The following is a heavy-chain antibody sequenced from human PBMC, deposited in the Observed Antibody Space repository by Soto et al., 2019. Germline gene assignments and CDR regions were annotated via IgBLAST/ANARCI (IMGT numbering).Heavy chain of an antibody. Sequence: QITLKESGPTLVKPTQTLTLTCTFSGFSLSTSGVGVGWIRQPPGKALEWLALIYWDDDKRYSPSLKSRLTSTXXTXKXXVVLTMTNMDPVDTATYYCAHSFGGYGSGSYHLDYWGQGTLVTVSS. D-gene: IGHD3-10*01. CDR3: AHSFGGYGSGSYHLDY. J-gene: IGHJ4*02. V-gene: IGHV2-5*02. CDR2: IYWDDDK. CDR1: GFSLSTSGVG.